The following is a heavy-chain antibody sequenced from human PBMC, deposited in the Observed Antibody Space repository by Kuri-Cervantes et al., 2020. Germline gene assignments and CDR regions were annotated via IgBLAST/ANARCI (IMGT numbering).Heavy chain of an antibody. D-gene: IGHD5-18*01. CDR2: VTHNGGT. CDR3: ELTDTAMIPAYFFDY. J-gene: IGHJ4*02. CDR1: DESFKSYY. Sequence: SETLSLTCAVYDESFKSYYWSWIRQLPGKGLEWIGEVTHNGGTNSNPSLRSRVTISLDTSKNQFSLKLSSVTAADTAVYYCELTDTAMIPAYFFDYWGQGTLVTVSS. V-gene: IGHV4-34*01.